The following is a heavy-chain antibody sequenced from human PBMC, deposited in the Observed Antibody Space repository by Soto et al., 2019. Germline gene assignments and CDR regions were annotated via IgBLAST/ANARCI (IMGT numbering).Heavy chain of an antibody. CDR2: IYYSGST. V-gene: IGHV4-59*01. Sequence: SETLSLTCTVSGGSISSYYWSWIRQPPGKGLEWIGYIYYSGSTNYNPSLKSRVTISVDTSKNQFSLKLSSVTAADTAVYYCARVRNRIFDWFDPWGQGTLVTVSS. CDR3: ARVRNRIFDWFDP. J-gene: IGHJ5*02. D-gene: IGHD2-15*01. CDR1: GGSISSYY.